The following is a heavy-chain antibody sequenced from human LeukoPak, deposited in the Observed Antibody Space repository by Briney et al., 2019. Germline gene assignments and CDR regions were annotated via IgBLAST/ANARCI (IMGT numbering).Heavy chain of an antibody. CDR3: ARDVAGIDY. J-gene: IGHJ4*02. Sequence: NASETLSLTCTVSGGSISSGGYYWSWIRQPPGKGLEWIGYIYLSGSTYYNPSLKSRVTISVDRSKNQFSLKLSSVTAADTAVYYCARDVAGIDYWGQGTLVTVSS. CDR1: GGSISSGGYY. CDR2: IYLSGST. V-gene: IGHV4-30-2*01.